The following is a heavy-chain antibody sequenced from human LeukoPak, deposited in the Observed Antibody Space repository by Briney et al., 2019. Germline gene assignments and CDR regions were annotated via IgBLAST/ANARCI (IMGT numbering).Heavy chain of an antibody. Sequence: SETLSLTCTVSGGSISPYYWTWIRQPPGKGLEWIGYVSYSGDTSYNPSLKSRVTMSVDTSKNQISLTLNFVTAADSALDYCARGRLRSAPDNWGQGTLVTVSS. J-gene: IGHJ4*02. D-gene: IGHD3-16*01. CDR2: VSYSGDT. CDR1: GGSISPYY. CDR3: ARGRLRSAPDN. V-gene: IGHV4-59*01.